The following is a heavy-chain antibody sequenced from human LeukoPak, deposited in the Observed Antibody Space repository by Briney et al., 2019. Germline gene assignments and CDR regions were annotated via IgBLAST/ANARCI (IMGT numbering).Heavy chain of an antibody. CDR3: AREGYYYDSSGYSNPEPQH. Sequence: ASVKVSCKASGYTFTSYDINWVRQATGQGLEWMGWMNPNSGNTGYAQKFQGRVTITRNTSISTAYMELSSLRSEDTAVYYCAREGYYYDSSGYSNPEPQHWGQGTLVTVSS. CDR1: GYTFTSYD. V-gene: IGHV1-8*03. J-gene: IGHJ1*01. CDR2: MNPNSGNT. D-gene: IGHD3-22*01.